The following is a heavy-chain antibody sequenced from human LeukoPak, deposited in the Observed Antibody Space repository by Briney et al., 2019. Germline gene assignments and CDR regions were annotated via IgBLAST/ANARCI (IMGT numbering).Heavy chain of an antibody. Sequence: SETLSLTCAVYGGSFSGYYWSWIRQPPGKGLEWIGSIYYSGSTYYNPSLKSRVTISVDTSKNQFSLKLSSVTAADTAVYYCARAVGTGIQLWLREYYFDYWGQGTLVTVSS. D-gene: IGHD5-18*01. CDR2: IYYSGST. CDR3: ARAVGTGIQLWLREYYFDY. J-gene: IGHJ4*02. V-gene: IGHV4-34*01. CDR1: GGSFSGYY.